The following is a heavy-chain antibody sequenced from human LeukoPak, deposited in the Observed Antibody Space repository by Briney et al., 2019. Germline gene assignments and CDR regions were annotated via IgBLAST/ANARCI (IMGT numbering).Heavy chain of an antibody. CDR2: IKEDGGEI. J-gene: IGHJ4*02. D-gene: IGHD1-26*01. CDR3: AKESGSPDRTLEY. Sequence: TGGSLRLSCAASGFTLCNTLMSWGRPAPGKGLEGVANIKEDGGEIYYVDSVKGRFTISRDNAYNSLYLQMNSLRVEDTAVYYCAKESGSPDRTLEYWGQGTLVTVSS. CDR1: GFTLCNTL. V-gene: IGHV3-7*03.